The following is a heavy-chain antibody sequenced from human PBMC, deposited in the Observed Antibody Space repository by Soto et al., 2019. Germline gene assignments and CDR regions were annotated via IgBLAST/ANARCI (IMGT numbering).Heavy chain of an antibody. V-gene: IGHV3-74*01. CDR3: VRDHSGPD. CDR1: GFTFSDYW. D-gene: IGHD2-15*01. CDR2: INSDGTKT. J-gene: IGHJ1*01. Sequence: PGGSLSLSCAASGFTFSDYWLYWVRQGPGTGLVWVSRINSDGTKTTYGDSVKGRFTISRDNAKNTLYLQMNSLRADDTAVYYCVRDHSGPDWGQGTLVTVSS.